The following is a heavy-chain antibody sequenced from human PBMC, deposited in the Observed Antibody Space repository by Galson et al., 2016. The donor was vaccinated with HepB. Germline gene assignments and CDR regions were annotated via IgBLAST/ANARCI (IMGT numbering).Heavy chain of an antibody. Sequence: SLRLSCAASGFTFRTYGMHWVRQAPGKGLEWLGVISKDGDKKYFADSVKGRFTISRENANNTLYLHMNSLRPEDAAVYYCAKDLQFDGFDYWGQGTLVTVSS. CDR2: ISKDGDKK. CDR3: AKDLQFDGFDY. CDR1: GFTFRTYG. D-gene: IGHD3-10*01. J-gene: IGHJ4*02. V-gene: IGHV3-30*18.